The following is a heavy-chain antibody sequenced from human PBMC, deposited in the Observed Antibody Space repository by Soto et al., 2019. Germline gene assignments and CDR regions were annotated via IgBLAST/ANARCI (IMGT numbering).Heavy chain of an antibody. CDR1: GFSFAGYA. J-gene: IGHJ4*02. V-gene: IGHV3-23*01. Sequence: PGGSLRLSCAATGFSFAGYALTWVRQAPGKGLEWLSAVSGGGASKYYADSVRGRFSISRDVSGNMIYLQLNRLTAGDTATYYCAKTQTLNGYYGGFDAWGQGTRVTVS. D-gene: IGHD3-9*01. CDR2: VSGGGASK. CDR3: AKTQTLNGYYGGFDA.